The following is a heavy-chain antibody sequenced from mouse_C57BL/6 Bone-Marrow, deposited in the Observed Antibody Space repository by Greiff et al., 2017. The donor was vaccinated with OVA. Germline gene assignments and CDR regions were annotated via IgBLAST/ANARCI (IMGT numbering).Heavy chain of an antibody. V-gene: IGHV1-52*01. CDR3: PRGGGYDVGVAY. Sequence: QVQLQQPGAELVRPGSSVKLSCKASGYTFTSYWMHWVKQRPIQGLEWIGNIDPSDSETHYNQKFKDKATLTVDKSSSTAYMQLSSLTSEDSAVFYCPRGGGYDVGVAYWGQGTLVTVSA. D-gene: IGHD2-2*01. CDR1: GYTFTSYW. CDR2: IDPSDSET. J-gene: IGHJ3*01.